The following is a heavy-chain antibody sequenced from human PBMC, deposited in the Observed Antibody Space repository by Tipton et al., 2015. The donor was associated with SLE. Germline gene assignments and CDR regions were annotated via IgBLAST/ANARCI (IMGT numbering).Heavy chain of an antibody. J-gene: IGHJ6*03. Sequence: SLRLSCAASGFTFSSYAMHWVRQAPGKGLEWVAVISYDGSNKYYADSVKGRFTISRDNSKNTLYLQMNSLRAEDTAVYYCARAFYSSGWKEDYYYYMDVWGKGTTVTVSS. CDR3: ARAFYSSGWKEDYYYYMDV. D-gene: IGHD6-19*01. CDR1: GFTFSSYA. CDR2: ISYDGSNK. V-gene: IGHV3-30-3*01.